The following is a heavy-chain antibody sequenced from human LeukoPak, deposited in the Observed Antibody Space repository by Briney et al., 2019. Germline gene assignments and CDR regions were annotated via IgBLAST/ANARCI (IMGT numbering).Heavy chain of an antibody. Sequence: ASVKVSVKASGYTFTNYYIHWVRQAPGQGLEWMGIINSSGGSTSYAQRFQGRVTMTRDTSTSTVYMELFSLRSDDTAVYYCSRTRRNCSGGSCPEYFQYWGQGTLVTVSS. J-gene: IGHJ1*01. CDR3: SRTRRNCSGGSCPEYFQY. V-gene: IGHV1-46*01. D-gene: IGHD2-15*01. CDR2: INSSGGST. CDR1: GYTFTNYY.